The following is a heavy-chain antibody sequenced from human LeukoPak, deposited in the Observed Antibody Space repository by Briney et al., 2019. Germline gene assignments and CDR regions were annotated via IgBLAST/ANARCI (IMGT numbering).Heavy chain of an antibody. V-gene: IGHV3-7*01. J-gene: IGHJ4*02. D-gene: IGHD5-12*01. Sequence: GGSLRLSCAASGFTFSTYWMSWVRQAPGKGLEWVANIKQDGSEKYYVDSVKGRFTISRDNAKNSLYLQMISLRAEDTAVYYCVRDRSLATSSGYDPRRFDSWGQGALVTVSS. CDR2: IKQDGSEK. CDR3: VRDRSLATSSGYDPRRFDS. CDR1: GFTFSTYW.